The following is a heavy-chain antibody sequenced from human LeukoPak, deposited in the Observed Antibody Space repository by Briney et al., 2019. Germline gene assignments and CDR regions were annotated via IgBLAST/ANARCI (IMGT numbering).Heavy chain of an antibody. D-gene: IGHD5-18*01. CDR3: ARHPRRTWIQLWSRGFDY. CDR2: INHSGST. Sequence: PSETLSLTCAVYGGSFSGYYWSWIRQPPGKGLEWIGEINHSGSTNYNPSLKSRVTISVDTSKNQFSLKLSSVTAADTAVYYCARHPRRTWIQLWSRGFDYWGQGTLVTVSS. CDR1: GGSFSGYY. J-gene: IGHJ4*02. V-gene: IGHV4-34*01.